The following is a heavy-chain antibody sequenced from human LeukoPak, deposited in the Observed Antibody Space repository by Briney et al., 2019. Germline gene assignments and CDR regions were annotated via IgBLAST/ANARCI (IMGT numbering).Heavy chain of an antibody. CDR3: AGGGSSDY. J-gene: IGHJ4*02. CDR1: GFTFSSYS. CDR2: ISSSSSYI. Sequence: GGSLRLSCSASGFTFSSYSMNWVRQAPGKGLEWVSSISSSSSYIYYADSVKGRLTISRDNAKNSLYLQMNSLRAEDTAVYYCAGGGSSDYWGQGTLVTVSS. V-gene: IGHV3-21*01. D-gene: IGHD2-15*01.